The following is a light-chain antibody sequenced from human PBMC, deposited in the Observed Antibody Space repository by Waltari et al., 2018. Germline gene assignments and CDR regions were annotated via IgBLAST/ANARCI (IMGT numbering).Light chain of an antibody. V-gene: IGKV1-16*02. CDR3: QQYNDYPLT. CDR2: DVS. Sequence: IQMIQSPSSLSASVGDRVTITCRASHGINNYLAWFQQKPGEAPKSLIYDVSNLQSGVPSKFSGSTSGTDFTLTISSLQPEDVATYYCQQYNDYPLTFGGGTKVEIK. CDR1: HGINNY. J-gene: IGKJ4*01.